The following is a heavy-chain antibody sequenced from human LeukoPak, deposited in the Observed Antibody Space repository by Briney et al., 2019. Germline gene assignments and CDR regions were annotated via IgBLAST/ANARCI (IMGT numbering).Heavy chain of an antibody. CDR2: INPNSGGT. J-gene: IGHJ5*02. CDR1: GYTFTAYY. Sequence: ASVKVSCKASGYTFTAYYMHWVRQAPGQGLEWMGWINPNSGGTNYAQKFQGRVTMTRDTSISTAYMELSRLRSDDTAVYYCARERITMVRGVINWFDPWGQGTLVTVSS. D-gene: IGHD3-10*01. CDR3: ARERITMVRGVINWFDP. V-gene: IGHV1-2*02.